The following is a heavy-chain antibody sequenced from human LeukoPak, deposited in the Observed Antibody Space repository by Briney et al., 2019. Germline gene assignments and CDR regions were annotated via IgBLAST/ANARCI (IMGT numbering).Heavy chain of an antibody. CDR3: ARANAPSYTIFGGVFDF. CDR2: LSYDGNNK. Sequence: GGSLRLSCAASGFTFSNYALHWVRQAPGKGLEWVAVLSYDGNNKYYADSVKGRFTISRDNSKNTLYLQMNSLSAEDTAVFYCARANAPSYTIFGGVFDFWGQGTLVTVSS. J-gene: IGHJ4*02. V-gene: IGHV3-30-3*01. D-gene: IGHD3-3*01. CDR1: GFTFSNYA.